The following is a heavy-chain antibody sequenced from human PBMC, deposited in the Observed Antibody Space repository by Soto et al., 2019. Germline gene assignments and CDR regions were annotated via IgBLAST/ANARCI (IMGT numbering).Heavy chain of an antibody. CDR3: ARENTMVRGVITLYYGMDV. D-gene: IGHD3-10*01. V-gene: IGHV3-48*03. CDR1: GFTFSSYE. J-gene: IGHJ6*02. CDR2: ISSSGSTI. Sequence: SLRLSCAASGFTFSSYEMNWVRPAPGKGLEWVSYISSSGSTIYYADSVKGRFTISRDNAKNSLYLQMNSLRAEDTAVYYCARENTMVRGVITLYYGMDVWGQGTTVTVSS.